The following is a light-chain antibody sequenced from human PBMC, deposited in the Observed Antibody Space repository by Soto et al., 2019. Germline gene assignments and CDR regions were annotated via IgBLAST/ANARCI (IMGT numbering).Light chain of an antibody. CDR3: QQYGGSPFT. V-gene: IGKV3-20*01. CDR1: QSISSNY. J-gene: IGKJ2*01. Sequence: EIVLTQSPGTLSLSPGVRATLSCRASQSISSNYLAWYQQKPGQAPRLLIYAASTRATGIPDRFSGSGSGTDFTLTINRLEPEDSAVYYCQQYGGSPFTFGQGTKLEIK. CDR2: AAS.